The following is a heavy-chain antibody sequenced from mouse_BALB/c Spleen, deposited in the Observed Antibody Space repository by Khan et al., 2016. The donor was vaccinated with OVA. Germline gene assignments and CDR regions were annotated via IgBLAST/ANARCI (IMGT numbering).Heavy chain of an antibody. V-gene: IGHV3-2*02. D-gene: IGHD1-1*01. CDR2: IGYSGNT. CDR3: ASVYGGDLDY. CDR1: GYSITTDYA. J-gene: IGHJ2*01. Sequence: EVELVESGPGLVKPSQSLSPTCTVTGYSITTDYAWNLLRQFPGNKLEWMGYIGYSGNTKYKPPLKSLISITRDTSKNQFFLQLKSVTTEDTARYYCASVYGGDLDYWGQGTTLTVSS.